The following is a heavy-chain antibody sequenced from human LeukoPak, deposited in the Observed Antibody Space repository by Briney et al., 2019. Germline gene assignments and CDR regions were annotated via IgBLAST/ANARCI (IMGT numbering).Heavy chain of an antibody. CDR2: IYYSGST. V-gene: IGHV4-59*05. Sequence: SETLSLTCTVSNASMTDYFWSWIRQPPGKGLEWIGSIYYSGSTYYNPSLKSRVTISVDTSKNQFSLKLSSVTAADTAVYYCAVGDWFDPWGQGTLVTVSS. CDR3: AVGDWFDP. CDR1: NASMTDYF. J-gene: IGHJ5*02.